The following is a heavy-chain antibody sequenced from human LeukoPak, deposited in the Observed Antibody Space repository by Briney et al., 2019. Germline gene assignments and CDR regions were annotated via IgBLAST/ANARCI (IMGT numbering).Heavy chain of an antibody. Sequence: SVKVSCKASVGTFSSYAISWVRQAPGQGLEWMGGIIPIFGTANYAQKFQGRVTITADKSTSTAYMELSSLRSEDTSVYYCARAQGFGELYYFDYWGQGTLVTVSS. V-gene: IGHV1-69*06. CDR3: ARAQGFGELYYFDY. D-gene: IGHD3-10*01. CDR1: VGTFSSYA. J-gene: IGHJ4*02. CDR2: IIPIFGTA.